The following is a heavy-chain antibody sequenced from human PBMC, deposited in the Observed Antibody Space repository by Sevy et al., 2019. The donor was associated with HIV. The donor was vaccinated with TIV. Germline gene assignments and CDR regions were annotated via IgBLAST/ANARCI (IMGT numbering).Heavy chain of an antibody. CDR3: ARDCSSTSCLWGMDV. CDR1: GFTFSTYW. Sequence: GGSLRLSCTASGFTFSTYWMSWVRQAPGKGLEWVANIKKDGSEKYYVDSVKGRFIICRDNAKKSLYLQMNSLGAEDTAVYYCARDCSSTSCLWGMDVWGQGTTVTASS. V-gene: IGHV3-7*03. CDR2: IKKDGSEK. J-gene: IGHJ6*02. D-gene: IGHD2-2*01.